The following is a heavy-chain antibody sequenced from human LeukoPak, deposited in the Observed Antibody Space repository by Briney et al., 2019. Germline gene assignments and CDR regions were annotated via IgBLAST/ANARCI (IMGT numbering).Heavy chain of an antibody. CDR1: GFTFSSYS. J-gene: IGHJ4*02. CDR3: ARELGSAAFDY. V-gene: IGHV3-48*01. Sequence: GGSLRLSCAASGFTFSSYSMNWVRQAPGKGLEWVSYISSTSNIMYYADSVKGRFTISRDNAKNSLYLQMNSLRPEDTAVYYCARELGSAAFDYWGQGTLVTVSS. D-gene: IGHD3-16*01. CDR2: ISSTSNIM.